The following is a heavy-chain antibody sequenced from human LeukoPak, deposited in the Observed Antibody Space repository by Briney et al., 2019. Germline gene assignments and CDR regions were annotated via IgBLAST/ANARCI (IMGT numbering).Heavy chain of an antibody. Sequence: GASVKVSCKASGYTFTSYDFNWVRQATGQRPEWMGWMSPNSGDTGYAQKFQDRVTMTRNTSISTAYMELSSLRSDDTAVYYCATSLIENPGLFDYWGQGTLVTVSS. CDR2: MSPNSGDT. D-gene: IGHD2-21*01. CDR3: ATSLIENPGLFDY. J-gene: IGHJ4*02. CDR1: GYTFTSYD. V-gene: IGHV1-8*01.